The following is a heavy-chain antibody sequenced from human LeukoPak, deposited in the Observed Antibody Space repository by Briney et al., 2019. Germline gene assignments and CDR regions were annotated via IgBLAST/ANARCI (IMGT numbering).Heavy chain of an antibody. CDR2: IYSGGST. V-gene: IGHV3-66*01. Sequence: QAGGSLRLSCAASGFTVSSNYMSWVRQAPGKGLEWVSVIYSGGSTYYADSVKGRFTISRDNSKNTLYLQMNSLRAEDTAVYYCAKDMYYYDSSGYYLFDYWGQGTLVTVSS. J-gene: IGHJ4*02. CDR3: AKDMYYYDSSGYYLFDY. CDR1: GFTVSSNY. D-gene: IGHD3-22*01.